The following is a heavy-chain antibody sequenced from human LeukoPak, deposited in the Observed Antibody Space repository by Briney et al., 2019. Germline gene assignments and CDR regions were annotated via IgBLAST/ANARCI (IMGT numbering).Heavy chain of an antibody. V-gene: IGHV3-23*01. CDR1: GFTFSSYS. D-gene: IGHD3-22*01. CDR3: AKDHVGIAMIVVVLDS. CDR2: TSGSGDTT. Sequence: GGSLRLSCAASGFTFSSYSMNWVRQAPGKGLEWVSSTSGSGDTTQYAPSVKGRFTISRDNAKKTLYLEMNSLRVEDTAIYYCAKDHVGIAMIVVVLDSWGQGTLVTVSS. J-gene: IGHJ4*02.